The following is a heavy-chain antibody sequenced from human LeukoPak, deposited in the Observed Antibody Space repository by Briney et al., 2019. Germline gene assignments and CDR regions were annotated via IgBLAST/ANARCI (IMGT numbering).Heavy chain of an antibody. D-gene: IGHD6-6*01. CDR1: GFTFSSYG. CDR2: ISYDGSNK. CDR3: AKCLYGSSSDYYYYGMDV. J-gene: IGHJ6*02. Sequence: GSLRLSCASSGFTFSSYGMHWVRQAPGKGLEWVAVISYDGSNKYYADSVKGRFTISRDNSKNTLSLQMNSLRAEDTAVYYCAKCLYGSSSDYYYYGMDVWGQGTTVTVSS. V-gene: IGHV3-30*18.